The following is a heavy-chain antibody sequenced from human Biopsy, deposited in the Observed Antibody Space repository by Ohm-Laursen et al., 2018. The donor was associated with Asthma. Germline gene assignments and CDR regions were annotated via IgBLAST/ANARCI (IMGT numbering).Heavy chain of an antibody. CDR1: VFTFMTYG. J-gene: IGHJ4*02. D-gene: IGHD3-16*01. V-gene: IGHV3-33*01. CDR3: ARDFSRAIMIGGGREHYFDF. CDR2: VGPDESYT. Sequence: RSLRLSCTASVFTFMTYGMHWVRQVPGKGLEWVATVGPDESYTDHADSVKGRFTISRDNSKNTLHLQMNSLSPEDTAVYYCARDFSRAIMIGGGREHYFDFWGQGTLVTVSS.